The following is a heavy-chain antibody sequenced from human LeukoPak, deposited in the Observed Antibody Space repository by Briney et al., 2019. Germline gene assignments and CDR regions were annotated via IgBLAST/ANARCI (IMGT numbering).Heavy chain of an antibody. V-gene: IGHV3-30*18. CDR2: ISYDGSNK. CDR1: GFTFSSYG. D-gene: IGHD3-22*01. Sequence: GGSLRLSCAASGFTFSSYGMYWVRQAPGKGLEWVAVISYDGSNKYYADSVKGRFTISRDNSKNTLYLQMNSLRAEDTAVYYCAKALYDSSGYYYFDYWGQGTLVTVSS. J-gene: IGHJ4*02. CDR3: AKALYDSSGYYYFDY.